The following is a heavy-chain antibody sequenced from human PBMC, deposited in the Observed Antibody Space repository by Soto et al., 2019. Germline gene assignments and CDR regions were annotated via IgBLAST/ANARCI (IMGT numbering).Heavy chain of an antibody. CDR2: SRNKAKSYTT. CDR3: VRAERSGTTYFDY. D-gene: IGHD1-7*01. J-gene: IGHJ4*02. Sequence: EVQLVESGGVLVQPGGSLRLSCVASGLTFSDHYMDWVRQAPGKGLEWVGRSRNKAKSYTTDYAASVKGRFTISRDDSKSSVYLQMNSLETEDTAVYYCVRAERSGTTYFDYWGQGTLVTVSS. V-gene: IGHV3-72*01. CDR1: GLTFSDHY.